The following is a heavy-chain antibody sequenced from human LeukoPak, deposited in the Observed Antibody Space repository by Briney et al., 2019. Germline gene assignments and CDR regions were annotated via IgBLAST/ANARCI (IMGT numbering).Heavy chain of an antibody. V-gene: IGHV3-13*01. J-gene: IGHJ4*02. CDR1: GFTFSSYD. CDR2: ITSAGDT. Sequence: PGRSLRLSCAASGFTFSSYDMHWVRQPPGKGLEWVSTITSAGDTFSPDSVKGRFSVFRENAEKSLYLQMNSLKAGDTAVYYCARDGFGSGSSDSWGQGTLVTVSS. D-gene: IGHD3-10*01. CDR3: ARDGFGSGSSDS.